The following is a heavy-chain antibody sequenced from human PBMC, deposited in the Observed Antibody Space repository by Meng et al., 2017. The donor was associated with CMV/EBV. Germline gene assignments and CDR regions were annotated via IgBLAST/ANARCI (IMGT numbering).Heavy chain of an antibody. V-gene: IGHV4-4*07. CDR1: GGSISSYY. Sequence: HVPLQESGPGLVKPSETLSLTCTVSGGSISSYYWSWIRQPAGKGLEWIGRIYTSGSTNYNPSLKSRVTMSVDTSKNQFSLKLSSVTAADTAVYYCAREMPIAAAGCFDYWGQGTLVTVSS. CDR3: AREMPIAAAGCFDY. J-gene: IGHJ4*02. CDR2: IYTSGST. D-gene: IGHD6-13*01.